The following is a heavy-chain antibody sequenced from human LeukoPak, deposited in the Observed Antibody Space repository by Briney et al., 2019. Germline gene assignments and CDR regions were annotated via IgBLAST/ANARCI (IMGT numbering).Heavy chain of an antibody. CDR2: ISYDARKI. Sequence: PGRSLRLSCEASGFSFSNNAMNWVRQAPGKGLEGVAMISYDARKIYYADSVKGRFTISRDNYKNTVYLQMTSLRLEDTAIYYCVNFDFWSDSGSDFWGQGTLVTVSS. CDR3: VNFDFWSDSGSDF. V-gene: IGHV3-30*04. J-gene: IGHJ4*02. D-gene: IGHD3-3*01. CDR1: GFSFSNNA.